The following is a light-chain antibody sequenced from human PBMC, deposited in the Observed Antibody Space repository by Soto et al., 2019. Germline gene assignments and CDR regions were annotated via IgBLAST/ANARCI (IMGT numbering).Light chain of an antibody. J-gene: IGLJ2*01. CDR2: EDS. CDR1: SGSIASDY. CDR3: QSVDGKYVV. Sequence: NFMLTQPHSVSESPGQTVTISCTRSSGSIASDYVQSYQQRPGSAPINVIYEDSQRPSGVPDRFSGSIDSSSNSASLTISRLTTEDAADYYCQSVDGKYVVFGGGTKLTVL. V-gene: IGLV6-57*04.